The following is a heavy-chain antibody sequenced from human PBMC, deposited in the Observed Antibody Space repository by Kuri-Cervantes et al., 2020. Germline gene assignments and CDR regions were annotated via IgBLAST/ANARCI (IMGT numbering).Heavy chain of an antibody. CDR1: GFTVTSNY. CDR2: IFGGGST. D-gene: IGHD4-23*01. J-gene: IGHJ4*02. V-gene: IGHV3-53*01. CDR3: AREPSGSNAGAVDY. Sequence: GESLKISCAASGFTVTSNYMSWVRQAPGKGLEWVSVIFGGGSTYYADSVKGRFTISRDDSVNTLYLQMNSLRAEDSAVYYCAREPSGSNAGAVDYWGQGTLVTVSS.